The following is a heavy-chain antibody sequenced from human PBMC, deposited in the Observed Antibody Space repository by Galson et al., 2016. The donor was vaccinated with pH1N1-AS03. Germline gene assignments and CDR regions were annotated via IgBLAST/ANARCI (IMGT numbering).Heavy chain of an antibody. CDR3: ATKQQLDS. CDR2: LTPNSGVT. D-gene: IGHD1-1*01. CDR1: GYAFTDYY. Sequence: SVKVSCKASGYAFTDYYIHWVRQAPGQGLEWMGRLTPNSGVTDYAQKFQGRVTMTRDMSLTTAYMELSSLKSYDTAVYYCATKQQLDSWSQGTMVTVSS. J-gene: IGHJ4*02. V-gene: IGHV1-2*06.